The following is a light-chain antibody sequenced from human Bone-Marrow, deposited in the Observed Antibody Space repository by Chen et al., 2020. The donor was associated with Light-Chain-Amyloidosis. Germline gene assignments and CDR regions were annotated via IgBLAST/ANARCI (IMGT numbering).Light chain of an antibody. Sequence: QSVLPQPASVSGSPRQSITISCTGTSGDVGIYNYVSWNQQHPGKAPKVMIYAVSNRPSGVSNRFSGSKSGNAASLTSTGLQDEDEADYFCSSVTSSSSEVFGPGTKVTVL. CDR2: AVS. J-gene: IGLJ1*01. V-gene: IGLV2-14*01. CDR3: SSVTSSSSEV. CDR1: SGDVGIYNY.